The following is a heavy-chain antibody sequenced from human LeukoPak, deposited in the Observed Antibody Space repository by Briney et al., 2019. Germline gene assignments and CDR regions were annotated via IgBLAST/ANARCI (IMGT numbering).Heavy chain of an antibody. CDR2: ISYDGSNK. J-gene: IGHJ4*02. CDR3: ARGLWFGEFKEDYFDY. Sequence: GGSLRLSCAASGFTFSSYAMHWVRQAPGKGLEWVAVISYDGSNKYYADSVKGRFTISRDTSKNTLYLQMNSLRAEDTAVYYCARGLWFGEFKEDYFDYWGQGTLVTVSS. V-gene: IGHV3-30-3*01. CDR1: GFTFSSYA. D-gene: IGHD3-10*01.